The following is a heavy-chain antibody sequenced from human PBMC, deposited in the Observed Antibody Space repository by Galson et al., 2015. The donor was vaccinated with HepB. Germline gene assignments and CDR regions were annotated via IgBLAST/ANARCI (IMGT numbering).Heavy chain of an antibody. J-gene: IGHJ3*02. CDR3: ARDQNRYYYDSSGYRGSQVHDAFDI. CDR2: INPNSGGT. CDR1: GYTFTGYY. Sequence: SVKVSCKASGYTFTGYYMHWVRQAPGQGPEWMGWINPNSGGTNYAQKFQGWVTMTRDTSISTAYMELSRLRSDDTAVYYCARDQNRYYYDSSGYRGSQVHDAFDIWGQGTMVTVSS. V-gene: IGHV1-2*04. D-gene: IGHD3-22*01.